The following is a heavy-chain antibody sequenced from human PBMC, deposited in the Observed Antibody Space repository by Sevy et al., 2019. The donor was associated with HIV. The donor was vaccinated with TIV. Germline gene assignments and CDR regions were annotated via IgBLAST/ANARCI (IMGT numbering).Heavy chain of an antibody. CDR1: VGSFSGYY. D-gene: IGHD2-15*01. CDR3: AREPKDCSGGSCDWGYFDY. V-gene: IGHV4-34*01. Sequence: SDTLSLTCAVYVGSFSGYYWSWIRQPPGKGLEWIGEINHSGSTNYNPSLKSRVTISVDTSKNQFSLKLSSVTAADTAVYYCAREPKDCSGGSCDWGYFDYWGQGTLVTVSS. J-gene: IGHJ4*02. CDR2: INHSGST.